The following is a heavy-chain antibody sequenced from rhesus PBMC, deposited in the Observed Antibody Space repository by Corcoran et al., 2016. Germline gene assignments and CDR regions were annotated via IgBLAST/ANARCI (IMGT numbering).Heavy chain of an antibody. CDR3: ASREYSYSSDS. V-gene: IGHV4-169*02. CDR1: GGAISSSY. Sequence: QLQLQESGPGLVKPSETLSLTCAVSGGAISSSYWSWIRQAPGKGLEWLGYIYGSGSSTNYNPSLKSRVTLSVDTSKNQLSLKLSSVTAADTAVYYCASREYSYSSDSWGQGVLVTVSS. D-gene: IGHD5-12*01. CDR2: IYGSGSST. J-gene: IGHJ4*01.